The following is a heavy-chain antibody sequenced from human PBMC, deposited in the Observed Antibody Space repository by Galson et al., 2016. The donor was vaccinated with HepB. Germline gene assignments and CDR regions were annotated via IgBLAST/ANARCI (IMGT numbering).Heavy chain of an antibody. CDR1: GYTFTTYA. CDR3: ARDDFWMDSTLG. V-gene: IGHV1-3*01. D-gene: IGHD3-3*01. Sequence: SVKVSCKASGYTFTTYAMHWVRQAPGQRLEWMGWINAGYGNTKNSQKFQGRATITRDTSASTAYMELSSLRSEDTAVYYCARDDFWMDSTLGWGQGTLVTVSS. J-gene: IGHJ4*02. CDR2: INAGYGNT.